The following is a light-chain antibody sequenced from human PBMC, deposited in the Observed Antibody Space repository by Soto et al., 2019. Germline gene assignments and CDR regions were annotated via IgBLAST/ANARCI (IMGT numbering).Light chain of an antibody. J-gene: IGKJ4*01. Sequence: DIQMTQSPSTLSASVGDRVTITCRASQSISSFLAWYQQKPGKAPKVLIYKASSLESGVPSRFTGSGSGTEFTLTISSLQPDDFATYYCLQCNTYPRTFGGGTKVEIK. CDR1: QSISSF. V-gene: IGKV1-5*03. CDR2: KAS. CDR3: LQCNTYPRT.